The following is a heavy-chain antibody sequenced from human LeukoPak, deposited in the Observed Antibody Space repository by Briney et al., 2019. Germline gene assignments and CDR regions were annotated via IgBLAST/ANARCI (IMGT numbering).Heavy chain of an antibody. D-gene: IGHD6-19*01. CDR3: ARERAVADHSYGMDV. V-gene: IGHV3-11*05. J-gene: IGHJ6*02. CDR2: ISSSSSYT. CDR1: GFTFSDYY. Sequence: GGSLRLSCAASGFTFSDYYMSWVRQAPGKGLEWVSYISSSSSYTNYADSVKGRFTISRDNAKNSLYLQMNSLRAEDTAVYYCARERAVADHSYGMDVWGQGTTVTVSS.